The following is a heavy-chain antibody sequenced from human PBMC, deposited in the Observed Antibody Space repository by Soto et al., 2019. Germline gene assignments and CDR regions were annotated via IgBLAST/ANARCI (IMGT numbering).Heavy chain of an antibody. V-gene: IGHV4-30-4*01. CDR1: GGSISSGDYY. D-gene: IGHD2-8*01. CDR2: ILYSGTT. J-gene: IGHJ4*02. Sequence: PSETLSLTCTVSGGSISSGDYYWSWIRQPPGKGLEWIGYILYSGTTNYNPSLESRLTISVDTSKNQFSLKLTSVTAADTAVYYCARNGALDYWGRGTLATVSS. CDR3: ARNGALDY.